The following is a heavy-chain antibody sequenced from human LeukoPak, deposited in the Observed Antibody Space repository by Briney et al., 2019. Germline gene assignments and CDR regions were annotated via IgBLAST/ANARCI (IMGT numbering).Heavy chain of an antibody. J-gene: IGHJ4*02. Sequence: PGGSLRLSCAASGFTFSTYEMNWVRQAPGKGLEWISYISESGGTIYYADSVEGRFTISRDNSKNSVYLQMKSLRAEDTALYFCVRRGFHDYSGFDYWGQGTLVTVSS. CDR2: ISESGGTI. V-gene: IGHV3-48*03. CDR3: VRRGFHDYSGFDY. CDR1: GFTFSTYE. D-gene: IGHD1-26*01.